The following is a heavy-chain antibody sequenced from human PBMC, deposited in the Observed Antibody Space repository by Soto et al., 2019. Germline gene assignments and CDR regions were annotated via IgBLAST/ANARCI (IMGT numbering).Heavy chain of an antibody. D-gene: IGHD2-2*01. CDR2: IFYTGST. Sequence: SETLSLTCSVSGGTINSGDYFWSWIRQPPGKGLEWIGSIFYTGSTYYSPSLKSRVTISVDTTKNQFYLMLSSVTAADTAVYYCARALPCISTICYFADTRPSWFDAWGQVTLVP. V-gene: IGHV4-30-4*01. CDR1: GGTINSGDYF. CDR3: ARALPCISTICYFADTRPSWFDA. J-gene: IGHJ5*02.